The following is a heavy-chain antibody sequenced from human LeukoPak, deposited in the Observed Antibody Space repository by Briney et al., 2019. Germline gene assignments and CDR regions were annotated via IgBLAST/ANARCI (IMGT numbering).Heavy chain of an antibody. CDR1: GDSVSSNSAS. CDR3: ARGDEYSFAWSAFDI. Sequence: SQTLSLTCAISGDSVSSNSASWTWLRQSPSRGLEWLGRTYFRSRWYNDYAVSVKSRITINPDTSKNQFSLHLDSVTPEDMAVYYCARGDEYSFAWSAFDIWGQGTMVTVSS. V-gene: IGHV6-1*01. J-gene: IGHJ3*02. D-gene: IGHD6-6*01. CDR2: TYFRSRWYN.